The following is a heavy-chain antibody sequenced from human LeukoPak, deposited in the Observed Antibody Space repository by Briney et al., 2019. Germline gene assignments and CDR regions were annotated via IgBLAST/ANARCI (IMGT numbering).Heavy chain of an antibody. J-gene: IGHJ5*02. D-gene: IGHD3-22*01. CDR1: GYSLSELS. CDR3: TTVRFEVDSSGYYHNYFDP. CDR2: FDPEDGKT. V-gene: IGHV1-24*01. Sequence: ASVTVSCKVSGYSLSELSMHWVRQAPGKGLEWMGGFDPEDGKTINAQKFQGRLTMTEDTSTDTAYMELSSLRSEDTAVYYCTTVRFEVDSSGYYHNYFDPWGQGTLVTVSS.